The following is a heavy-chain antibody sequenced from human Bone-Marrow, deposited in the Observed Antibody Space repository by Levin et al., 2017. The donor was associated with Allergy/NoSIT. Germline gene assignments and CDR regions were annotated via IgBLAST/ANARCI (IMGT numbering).Heavy chain of an antibody. Sequence: GESLKISCAASGFTFSTYWMSWVRQAPGKGLEWVANIKQDGTEKHYVDSVKGRFSISRDNAKDSLYLQMNSLRVDDTGVYYCASDLAWGRPTYWGQGALVTVSS. CDR1: GFTFSTYW. V-gene: IGHV3-7*01. CDR2: IKQDGTEK. CDR3: ASDLAWGRPTY. D-gene: IGHD3-16*01. J-gene: IGHJ4*02.